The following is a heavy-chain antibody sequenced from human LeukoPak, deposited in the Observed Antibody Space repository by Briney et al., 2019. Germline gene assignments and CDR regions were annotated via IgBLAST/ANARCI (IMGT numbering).Heavy chain of an antibody. CDR3: ARGVDDIWSGYSMYYFDY. J-gene: IGHJ4*02. D-gene: IGHD3-3*01. CDR1: GYTFTSYG. CDR2: ISAYNGNT. Sequence: ASVKVSCKASGYTFTSYGISWVRQAPGQGLEWMGWISAYNGNTNYAQKLQGRVTMTTDTSTSTAYMELRSLRSDDTAVYYCARGVDDIWSGYSMYYFDYWGPGTLVTVSS. V-gene: IGHV1-18*01.